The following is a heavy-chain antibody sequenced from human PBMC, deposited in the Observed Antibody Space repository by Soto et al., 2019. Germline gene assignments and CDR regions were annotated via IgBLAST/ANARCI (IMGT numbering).Heavy chain of an antibody. CDR2: IWYDGSNK. D-gene: IGHD2-2*01. V-gene: IGHV3-33*01. J-gene: IGHJ4*02. CDR1: GFTFSSYG. CDR3: ARDYDTVVQAAMDY. Sequence: QVQLVESGGGVVQPGRSLRLSCAASGFTFSSYGMHWVRQAPGKGLEWVAVIWYDGSNKYYADSVKGRFTISRDNSKNTLYLQMNSLRAEDTAVYYGARDYDTVVQAAMDYWGQGTLVTVSS.